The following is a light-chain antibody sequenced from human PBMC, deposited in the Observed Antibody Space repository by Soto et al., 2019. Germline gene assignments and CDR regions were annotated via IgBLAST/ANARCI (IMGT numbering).Light chain of an antibody. Sequence: DIVMTQSPDSLAVSLGERATINCESSQSVLYRSNNQHCLAWYQQKPGQPPKLLIYWAYTRESGVPDRFSGGGSGTDFTLTISGLQAEDVTVYYCQQDCVTPWTFGQGTKAEIK. J-gene: IGKJ1*01. CDR2: WAY. CDR3: QQDCVTPWT. CDR1: QSVLYRSNNQHC. V-gene: IGKV4-1*01.